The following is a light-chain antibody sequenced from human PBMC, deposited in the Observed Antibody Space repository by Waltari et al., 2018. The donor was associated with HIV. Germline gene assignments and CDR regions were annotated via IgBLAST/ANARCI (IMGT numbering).Light chain of an antibody. J-gene: IGKJ2*02. CDR3: HQYHVWPRCT. V-gene: IGKV3D-15*01. Sequence: IVLTQSPINLSVSPGDRVTLSCRASQSIGSYLAWYQQTNDQPPRLLVYGASMRATGVPGRFSGSCSETDFNLVSDCLETDDCAVYYCHQYHVWPRCTFGQGTKVE. CDR1: QSIGSY. CDR2: GAS.